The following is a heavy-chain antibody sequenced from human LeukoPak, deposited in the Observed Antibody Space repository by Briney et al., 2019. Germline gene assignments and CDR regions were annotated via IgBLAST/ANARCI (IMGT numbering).Heavy chain of an antibody. CDR2: IHSSGST. CDR3: ARGIATITQDSFDI. CDR1: GGSITNYY. Sequence: SETLSLTCTVSGGSITNYYWSWIRQPAGKGLGWIGRIHSSGSTNYNPSLRSRVIMSVDTSKNQLFLSLTSVTAADTALYYCARGIATITQDSFDIWGLGTMVTVSS. D-gene: IGHD2-21*01. J-gene: IGHJ3*02. V-gene: IGHV4-4*07.